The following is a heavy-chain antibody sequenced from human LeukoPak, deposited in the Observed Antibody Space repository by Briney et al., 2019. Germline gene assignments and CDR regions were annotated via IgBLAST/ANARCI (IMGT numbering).Heavy chain of an antibody. CDR3: ARIRGYSYAYDY. J-gene: IGHJ4*02. D-gene: IGHD5-18*01. V-gene: IGHV3-48*03. Sequence: PGGSLRLSCAASGFTFSSYEMNWVRQAPGKGLEWVSYISSSGSTRYYVDSVKGRFTISRDTAKNSLYLQMNSLRAEDTAVYYCARIRGYSYAYDYWGQGTLVTVSS. CDR1: GFTFSSYE. CDR2: ISSSGSTR.